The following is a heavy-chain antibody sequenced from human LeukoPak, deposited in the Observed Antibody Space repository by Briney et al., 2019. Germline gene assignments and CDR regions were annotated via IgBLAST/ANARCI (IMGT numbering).Heavy chain of an antibody. CDR1: GGSFSGYY. V-gene: IGHV4-34*01. D-gene: IGHD3-22*01. Sequence: SETLSLTCAVYGGSFSGYYWSWTRQPPGKGLEWIGEINHSGSTNYNPSLKSRVTISVDTSKNQFSLKLSSVTAADTAVYYCASHLYDSSGYLEYWGQGTLVTVSS. J-gene: IGHJ4*02. CDR2: INHSGST. CDR3: ASHLYDSSGYLEY.